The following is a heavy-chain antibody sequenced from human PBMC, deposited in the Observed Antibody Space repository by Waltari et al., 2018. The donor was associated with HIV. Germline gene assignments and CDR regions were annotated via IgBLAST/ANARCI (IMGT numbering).Heavy chain of an antibody. J-gene: IGHJ4*02. V-gene: IGHV3-74*01. CDR3: ARGGGYSYGDY. D-gene: IGHD5-18*01. CDR1: GFTFSSYW. Sequence: EVQLVESGGGLVQPGGSLRLSCAASGFTFSSYWMHWVRQAPGKGLVGVSLINSDGSSTSYADSVKGRFTISRDNAKNTLYLQMNSLRAEDTAVYYCARGGGYSYGDYWGQGTLVTVSS. CDR2: INSDGSST.